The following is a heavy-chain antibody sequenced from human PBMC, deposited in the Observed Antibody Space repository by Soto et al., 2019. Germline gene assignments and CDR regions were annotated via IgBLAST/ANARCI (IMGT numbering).Heavy chain of an antibody. CDR2: IIPILGIA. D-gene: IGHD4-17*01. V-gene: IGHV1-69*02. CDR3: ASSSPTITTVTLGYYYMDV. J-gene: IGHJ6*03. Sequence: QVQLVQSGAEVKKPGSSVNVSCKASGGTFSSYTISWVRQAPGQGLEWMGRIIPILGIAHYAQKFQGRVTITADKATSTAYMELSSLRSEDTAVYYCASSSPTITTVTLGYYYMDVWGKGTTVTVSS. CDR1: GGTFSSYT.